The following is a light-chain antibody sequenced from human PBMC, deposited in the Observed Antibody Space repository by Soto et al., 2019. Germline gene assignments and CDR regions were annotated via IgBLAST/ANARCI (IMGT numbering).Light chain of an antibody. CDR1: SSDIGNTNF. CDR3: CLYAGRINFL. Sequence: QSALTQPASVSGSPGQSITISCSGTSSDIGNTNFVSWYQQHSGNAPKLLIYEVSKRPSGVSGRFSGSKSGNTASLTISGLQPEDEAEYYCCLYAGRINFLFGGGTKLTVL. J-gene: IGLJ3*02. CDR2: EVS. V-gene: IGLV2-23*02.